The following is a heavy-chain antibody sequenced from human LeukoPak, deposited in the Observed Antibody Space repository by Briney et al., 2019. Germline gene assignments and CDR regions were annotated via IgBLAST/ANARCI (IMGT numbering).Heavy chain of an antibody. D-gene: IGHD6-13*01. Sequence: PSETLSLTCTVSGASISSYYWSWIRQPPGKGLEWIGHMFHGGGTNYNPSLKSGVTISLDTSKNQLSLKVSSVTAADTAVYYCARGYSSSWYGSRIFDYWGQGTLVTVSS. V-gene: IGHV4-59*01. J-gene: IGHJ4*02. CDR2: MFHGGGT. CDR1: GASISSYY. CDR3: ARGYSSSWYGSRIFDY.